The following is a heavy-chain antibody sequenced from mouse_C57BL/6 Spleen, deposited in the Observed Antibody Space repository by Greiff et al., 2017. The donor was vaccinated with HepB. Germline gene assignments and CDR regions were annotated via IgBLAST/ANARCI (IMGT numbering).Heavy chain of an antibody. V-gene: IGHV1-19*01. D-gene: IGHD2-10*02. CDR3: ARGGYGNPYAMDY. CDR2: INPYNGGT. CDR1: GYTFTDYY. J-gene: IGHJ4*01. Sequence: VQLKESGPVLVKPGASVKMSCKASGYTFTDYYMNWVKQSHGKSLEWIGVINPYNGGTSYNQKFKGKATLTVDKSSSTAYMELNSLTSEDSAVYYCARGGYGNPYAMDYWGQGTSVTVSS.